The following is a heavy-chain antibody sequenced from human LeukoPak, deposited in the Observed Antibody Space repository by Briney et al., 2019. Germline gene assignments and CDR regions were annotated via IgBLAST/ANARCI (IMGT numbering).Heavy chain of an antibody. J-gene: IGHJ6*03. CDR1: GFTFSTYW. D-gene: IGHD6-19*01. CDR3: ARDGTPNYGSGWVYMDV. V-gene: IGHV3-7*01. Sequence: GGSLRLSCAVSGFTFSTYWMSWVRQAPGKGLEWVANIKEDGSEKYYVDSVKGRFTISRDNAKNSLYLQMNSLRVEDTAVYYCARDGTPNYGSGWVYMDVWGEGTTVTISS. CDR2: IKEDGSEK.